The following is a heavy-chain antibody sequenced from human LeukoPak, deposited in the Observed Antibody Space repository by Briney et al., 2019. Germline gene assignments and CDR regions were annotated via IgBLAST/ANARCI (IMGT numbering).Heavy chain of an antibody. V-gene: IGHV4-34*01. CDR2: INHSGST. Sequence: SETLSLTCAVYGESFSGYCWSWIRQPPGKGLEWIGEINHSGSTNYNPSLKSRVTISVDTSKNQFSLKLSSVTAADTAVYYCARGAREWEPYFDYWGQGTLVTVSS. D-gene: IGHD1-26*01. CDR3: ARGAREWEPYFDY. CDR1: GESFSGYC. J-gene: IGHJ4*02.